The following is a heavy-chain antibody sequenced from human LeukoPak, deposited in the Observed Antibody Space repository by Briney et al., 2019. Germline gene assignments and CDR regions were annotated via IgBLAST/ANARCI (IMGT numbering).Heavy chain of an antibody. CDR2: IIPIFGTA. CDR3: ARRPGYCSGGSCYSESKRYYFDY. V-gene: IGHV1-69*13. D-gene: IGHD2-15*01. CDR1: GGTFSSYA. Sequence: GASVKVSCKASGGTFSSYAINWVPQAPGQGLEWMGGIIPIFGTANYAQKFQGRVTITADESTSTAYMELSSLRSEDTAVYYCARRPGYCSGGSCYSESKRYYFDYWGQGTLVTVSS. J-gene: IGHJ4*02.